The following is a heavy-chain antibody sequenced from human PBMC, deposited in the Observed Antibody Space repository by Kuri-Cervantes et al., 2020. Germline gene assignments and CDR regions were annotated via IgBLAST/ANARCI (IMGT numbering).Heavy chain of an antibody. CDR3: ARGGGMDV. J-gene: IGHJ6*02. Sequence: ASVKVSCKASGYTFSSYDINWVRQATGQGLEWMGWMNPDTGNTGYAQKVQGRVTMTRTTSITTAYMELSSLRSGDTAVYYCARGGGMDVWGQGTTVTVSS. CDR2: MNPDTGNT. CDR1: GYTFSSYD. V-gene: IGHV1-8*01.